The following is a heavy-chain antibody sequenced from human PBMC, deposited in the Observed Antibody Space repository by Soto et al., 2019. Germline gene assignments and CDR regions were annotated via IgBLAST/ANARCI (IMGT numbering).Heavy chain of an antibody. CDR3: AKGGTYYYYYMDV. V-gene: IGHV3-7*03. J-gene: IGHJ6*03. CDR1: GFTFSGFW. CDR2: INQDGSEK. Sequence: GGSLRLSCAASGFTFSGFWMSWVRQAPGRGLDWVASINQDGSEKGYVDSVKGRFTISRDNSKNSLYLQMNSLRAEDTAVYYCAKGGTYYYYYMDVWGKGTTVTVSS.